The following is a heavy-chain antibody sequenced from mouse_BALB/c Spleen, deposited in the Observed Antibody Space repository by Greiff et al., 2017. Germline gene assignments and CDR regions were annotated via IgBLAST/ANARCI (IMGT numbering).Heavy chain of an antibody. V-gene: IGHV5-12-1*01. Sequence: EVKLVESGGGLVKPGGSLKLSCAASGFAFSSYDMSWVRQTPEKRLEWVAYISSGGGSTYYPDSVKGRFTISRDNARNILYLQMSSLRSEDTAMYYCARGTTVVDPFAYWGQGTLVTVSA. D-gene: IGHD1-1*01. CDR1: GFAFSSYD. J-gene: IGHJ3*01. CDR3: ARGTTVVDPFAY. CDR2: ISSGGGST.